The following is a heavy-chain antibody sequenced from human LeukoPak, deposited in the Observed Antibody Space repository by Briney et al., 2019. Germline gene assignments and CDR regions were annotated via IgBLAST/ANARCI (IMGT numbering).Heavy chain of an antibody. J-gene: IGHJ6*02. CDR1: GFTFSSYG. D-gene: IGHD4-17*01. CDR3: HILTTVTTDYYYYGMDV. CDR2: ISYDGSNK. V-gene: IGHV3-30*03. Sequence: PGRSLRLSCAASGFTFSSYGMHWVRQAPGKGLEWVAVISYDGSNKYYADSVKGRFTISRDNSKNTLYLQMNSLRAEDTAVYYCHILTTVTTDYYYYGMDVWGQGTTVTVSS.